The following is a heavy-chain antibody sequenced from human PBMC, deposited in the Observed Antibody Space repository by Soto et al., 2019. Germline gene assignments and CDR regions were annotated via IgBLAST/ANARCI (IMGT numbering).Heavy chain of an antibody. J-gene: IGHJ4*02. V-gene: IGHV3-48*03. CDR2: ISSTGTSM. CDR3: ARETHLIDY. Sequence: VQLVESGGDLVQPGGSLRLSCAASAFTFSSYEMNWVRQAPGKGLGWVSYISSTGTSMDYADSVQGRFTISRDNAKNSLHLQLNSLRDEETAVYYCARETHLIDYWGPGTLVSVSA. CDR1: AFTFSSYE.